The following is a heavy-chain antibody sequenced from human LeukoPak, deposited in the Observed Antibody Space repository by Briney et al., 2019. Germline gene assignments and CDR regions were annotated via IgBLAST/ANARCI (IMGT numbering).Heavy chain of an antibody. V-gene: IGHV3-23*01. CDR2: ISGSGGST. Sequence: GGSLRLSCAASGFTFSSYAMSWVRQAPGKGLGWVSAISGSGGSTYYADSVKGRFTISRDNSKNTLYLQMNSLRAEDTAVYYCAKEGGYDILTGYPIDAFDIWGQGTMVTVSS. CDR1: GFTFSSYA. CDR3: AKEGGYDILTGYPIDAFDI. J-gene: IGHJ3*02. D-gene: IGHD3-9*01.